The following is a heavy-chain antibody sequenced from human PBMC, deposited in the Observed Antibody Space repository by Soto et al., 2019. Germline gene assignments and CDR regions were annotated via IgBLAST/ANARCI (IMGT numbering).Heavy chain of an antibody. J-gene: IGHJ4*02. D-gene: IGHD3-16*01. CDR3: ARDKITGLFDY. CDR1: GGSFSGYY. Sequence: QVQLQQWGAGLLKPSETLSLTCAVYGGSFSGYYWTWIRQPPGTGLEGIGEINHSGSTNYKPSLKCRVTISVDTSKNQFSLKLTSVTAADTAVYYCARDKITGLFDYWGQGTLVTVSS. CDR2: INHSGST. V-gene: IGHV4-34*01.